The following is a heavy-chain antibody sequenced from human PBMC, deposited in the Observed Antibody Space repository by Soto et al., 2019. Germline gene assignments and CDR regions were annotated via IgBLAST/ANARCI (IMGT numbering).Heavy chain of an antibody. CDR3: AKDPLGGRAYLGVFDY. D-gene: IGHD3-16*01. CDR1: GFTFSSYA. J-gene: IGHJ4*02. V-gene: IGHV3-23*01. Sequence: EVQLLESGGGLVQPGGSLRLSCAASGFTFSSYAMSWVRQAPGKGLEWVAAISGSGGSTYYADSVKGRFTISRDNSKNTLYLQMNSLRAEDTAVYYCAKDPLGGRAYLGVFDYWGQGTLVTVSS. CDR2: ISGSGGST.